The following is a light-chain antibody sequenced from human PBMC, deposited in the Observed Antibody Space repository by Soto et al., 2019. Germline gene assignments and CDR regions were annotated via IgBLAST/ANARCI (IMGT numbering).Light chain of an antibody. J-gene: IGKJ1*01. CDR3: QQYNNSPLT. Sequence: EIVLKQSPGTGSWSPLGIGRRCFVASQSVSSSYLAWYQQKPGQAPRLLIYGASGRTTGIPDRFSGSGSGTDFTLTISRLEPQDFAVYYCQQYNNSPLTFGQGTKVDI. CDR2: GAS. CDR1: QSVSSSY. V-gene: IGKV3-20*01.